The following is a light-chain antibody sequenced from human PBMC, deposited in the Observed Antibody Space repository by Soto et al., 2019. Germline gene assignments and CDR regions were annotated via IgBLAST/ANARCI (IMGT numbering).Light chain of an antibody. J-gene: IGLJ1*01. Sequence: QSVLTQPASVSGSPGQSTTISCTGTSSDVGAYNYVSWYQHHPGKVPKLLIYEVTNRPSGVSDRFSGSKSGNTASLTISGLQAEDEADYYCSSKRDSSTLFVFGTGNKV. CDR3: SSKRDSSTLFV. CDR2: EVT. CDR1: SSDVGAYNY. V-gene: IGLV2-14*01.